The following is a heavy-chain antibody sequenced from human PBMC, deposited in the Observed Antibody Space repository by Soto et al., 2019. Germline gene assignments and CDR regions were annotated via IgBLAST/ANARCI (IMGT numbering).Heavy chain of an antibody. V-gene: IGHV3-23*01. CDR3: AKLTSA. Sequence: EVQLLESGGGLVQSGESLRLSCAASGFTFSSSTMSWVRQAPGKGLEWVSSISGSGGTTYYTDSVKGRFTISRDNSKNTLYLQMSSLRAEDTAVYFCAKLTSAWGQGTLVAVSS. J-gene: IGHJ1*01. CDR2: ISGSGGTT. CDR1: GFTFSSST.